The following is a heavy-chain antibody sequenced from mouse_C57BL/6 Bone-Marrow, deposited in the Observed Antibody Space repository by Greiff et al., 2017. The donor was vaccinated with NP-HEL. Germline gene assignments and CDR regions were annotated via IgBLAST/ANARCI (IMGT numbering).Heavy chain of an antibody. CDR3: ASSVDGYYSYAMDY. Sequence: LQQSGAELVRPGSSVKLSCKDSYFAFMASAMHWVKQRPRHGLEWIGSFTMYSDATEYSENFKGKATLTANTSSSTAYMELSSLTSEDSAVYYCASSVDGYYSYAMDYWGQGTSVTVSS. CDR1: YFAFMASA. J-gene: IGHJ4*01. CDR2: FTMYSDAT. D-gene: IGHD2-3*01. V-gene: IGHV1-49*01.